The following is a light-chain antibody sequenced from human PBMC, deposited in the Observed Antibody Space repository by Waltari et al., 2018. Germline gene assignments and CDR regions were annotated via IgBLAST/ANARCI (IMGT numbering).Light chain of an antibody. CDR1: SDSVSTTFY. J-gene: IGLJ3*02. CDR3: ALYMGGGIWA. CDR2: TTD. Sequence: QTVVTQEPSLSVSPGGTVTLTCGLTSDSVSTTFYPNWFQQTPGQAPRTLICTTDARSSGVPVRFFASILGNKAALTITGAQADDEAYYYCALYMGGGIWAFGGGTKLTVL. V-gene: IGLV8-61*01.